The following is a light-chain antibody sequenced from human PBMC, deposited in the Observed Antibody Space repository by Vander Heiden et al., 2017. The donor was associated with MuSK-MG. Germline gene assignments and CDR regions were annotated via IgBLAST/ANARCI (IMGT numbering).Light chain of an antibody. CDR1: QSVSSY. CDR2: DAS. V-gene: IGKV3-11*01. J-gene: IGKJ1*01. CDR3: QQRNNLWT. Sequence: EVVLTQSPATLSLSPGERATLSCRASQSVSSYLAWYQQKPGQAPRLLIYDASNSANGIPDRFSGSGYGKDFTLTSSSREPEDFAVYYGQQRNNLWTFGQGTKVEIK.